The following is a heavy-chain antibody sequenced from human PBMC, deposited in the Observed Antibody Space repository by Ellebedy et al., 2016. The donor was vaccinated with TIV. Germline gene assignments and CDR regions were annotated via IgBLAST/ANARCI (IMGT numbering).Heavy chain of an antibody. J-gene: IGHJ6*02. Sequence: GESLKISXAASGFTFSSYWMSWVRQAPGKGLEWVANIKQDGSEKYYVDSVKGRFTISRDNSKNTLYLQMNSLRAEDTAVYYCARVDSWELLRYYYYGMDVWGQGTTVTVSS. CDR2: IKQDGSEK. CDR3: ARVDSWELLRYYYYGMDV. D-gene: IGHD1-26*01. V-gene: IGHV3-7*01. CDR1: GFTFSSYW.